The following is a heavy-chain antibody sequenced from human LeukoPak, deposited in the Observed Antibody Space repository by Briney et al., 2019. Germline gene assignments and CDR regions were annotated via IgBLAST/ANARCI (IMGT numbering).Heavy chain of an antibody. CDR1: GGSISNNY. J-gene: IGHJ4*02. D-gene: IGHD3-10*01. V-gene: IGHV4-4*07. CDR3: ARDRKGSNAVDY. CDR2: IYTSGST. Sequence: PSETLSLTCSVSGGSISNNYWSWIRQPAGKGLEWIGRIYTSGSTKYNPSLRRRVTMSVDTSKNQFSLKLTSVTAADTAVYYCARDRKGSNAVDYWGQGTLVTVSS.